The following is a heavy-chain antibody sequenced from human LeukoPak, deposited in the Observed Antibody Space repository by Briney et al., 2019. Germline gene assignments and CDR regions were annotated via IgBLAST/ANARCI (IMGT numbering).Heavy chain of an antibody. D-gene: IGHD2-15*01. CDR1: GGTFSSYA. CDR2: IIPILGIA. J-gene: IGHJ4*02. Sequence: SVKVSCKASGGTFSSYAISWVRQAPGQGLEWMGRIIPILGIANYAQKFQGRVTITADKSTSTAYMELSSLRSEDTAVYYCARGECSGGSCSAFDYWGQGTLVTVSS. V-gene: IGHV1-69*04. CDR3: ARGECSGGSCSAFDY.